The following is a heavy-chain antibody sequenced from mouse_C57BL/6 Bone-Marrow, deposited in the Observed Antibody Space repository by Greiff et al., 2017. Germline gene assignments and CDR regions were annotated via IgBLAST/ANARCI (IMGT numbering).Heavy chain of an antibody. CDR1: GYTFTDYY. V-gene: IGHV1-26*01. D-gene: IGHD2-3*01. CDR2: INPNNGGT. CDR3: ALYDCSFDY. J-gene: IGHJ2*01. Sequence: EVQLQQSGPELVKPGASVKISCKASGYTFTDYYMNWVKQSHGKSLEWIGDINPNNGGTSYNQKFKGKATLTVDKSSSTAYMELRSLTSEDSAVYYCALYDCSFDYWGQGTTLTVSS.